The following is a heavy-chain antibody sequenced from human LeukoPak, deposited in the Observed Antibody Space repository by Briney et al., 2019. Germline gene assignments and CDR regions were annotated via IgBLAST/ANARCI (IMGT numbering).Heavy chain of an antibody. V-gene: IGHV1-69*05. CDR1: GGTFSSHA. J-gene: IGHJ4*02. Sequence: GASVKVSCKASGGTFSSHAISWVRQAPGQGLEWVGGIIPIFGTTNYAQKFQGRVTITTDESTSTGYMELRSLGSDDTAVYYCARGDSGYDYGFDNWGQGTLVTVYS. D-gene: IGHD5-12*01. CDR3: ARGDSGYDYGFDN. CDR2: IIPIFGTT.